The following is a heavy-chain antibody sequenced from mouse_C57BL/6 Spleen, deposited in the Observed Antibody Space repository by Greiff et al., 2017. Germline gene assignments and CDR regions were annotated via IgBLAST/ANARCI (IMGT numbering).Heavy chain of an antibody. CDR1: GYAFTNYL. CDR2: INPGSGGT. CDR3: ARSDYSNYEMDY. D-gene: IGHD2-5*01. Sequence: SGAELVRPGTSVKVSCKASGYAFTNYLIEWVKQRPGQGLEWIGVINPGSGGTNYNEKFKGKATLTADKSSSTAYMQLSSLTSEDSAVYFCARSDYSNYEMDYWGQGTTLTVSS. J-gene: IGHJ2*01. V-gene: IGHV1-54*01.